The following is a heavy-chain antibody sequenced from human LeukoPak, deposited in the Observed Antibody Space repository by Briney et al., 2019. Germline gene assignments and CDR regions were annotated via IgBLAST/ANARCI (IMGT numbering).Heavy chain of an antibody. J-gene: IGHJ4*02. D-gene: IGHD3-10*01. V-gene: IGHV3-7*01. Sequence: GGSLRLSCAASGFTFSNYWMSWVRQVPGKGLEWVANIKQDGREKYYVDSVRGQFTLSRDNSKNAVYLQMDSLRSEDTAVYYCARDLGFGAPDDSWGQGTLVTVSS. CDR1: GFTFSNYW. CDR2: IKQDGREK. CDR3: ARDLGFGAPDDS.